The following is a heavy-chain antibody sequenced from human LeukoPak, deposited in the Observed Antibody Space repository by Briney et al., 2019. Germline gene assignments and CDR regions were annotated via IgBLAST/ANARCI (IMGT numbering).Heavy chain of an antibody. Sequence: SETLSLTCTVSGGSISSYYWSWIRQPPGKGLEWIGYIYYSGSTNYNPSLKSRVTISVDTSKNQFSLKLSCVTAADTAVYYCARGVMFDYWGQGTLVTVSS. D-gene: IGHD3-16*01. CDR1: GGSISSYY. J-gene: IGHJ4*02. V-gene: IGHV4-59*01. CDR2: IYYSGST. CDR3: ARGVMFDY.